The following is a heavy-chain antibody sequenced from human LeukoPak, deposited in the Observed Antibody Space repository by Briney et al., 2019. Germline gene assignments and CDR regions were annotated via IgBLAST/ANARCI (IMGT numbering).Heavy chain of an antibody. J-gene: IGHJ4*02. CDR2: ISGSGGST. CDR1: GFTFNSYA. V-gene: IGHV3-23*01. D-gene: IGHD3-10*01. CDR3: AKDPTRPYGSGSYLL. Sequence: PGGSLRLSCAASGFTFNSYAMSWVRQAPGKGLEWVSAISGSGGSTYYADSVKGRFTISRDNSKNTLYLQMNSLRAEDTAVYYCAKDPTRPYGSGSYLLWGQGTLVTVSS.